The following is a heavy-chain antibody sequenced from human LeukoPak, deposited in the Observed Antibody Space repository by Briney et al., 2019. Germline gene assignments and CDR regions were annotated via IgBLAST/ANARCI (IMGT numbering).Heavy chain of an antibody. CDR2: IYHSGST. CDR3: ARELDRSYYLDY. D-gene: IGHD1-26*01. V-gene: IGHV4-30-2*01. CDR1: GGSISSSSYY. Sequence: SETLSLTCTVSGGSISSSSYYWSWIRQPPGKGLEWIGYIYHSGSTYYNPSLKSRVTISVDRSKNQFSLKLSSVTAADTAVYYCARELDRSYYLDYWGQGTLVTVSS. J-gene: IGHJ4*02.